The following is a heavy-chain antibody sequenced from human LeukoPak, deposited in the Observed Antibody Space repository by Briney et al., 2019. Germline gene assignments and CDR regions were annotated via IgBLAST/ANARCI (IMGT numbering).Heavy chain of an antibody. V-gene: IGHV3-23*01. Sequence: PGGSLRLSCAASGFTFDDYAMHWVRQAPGKGLEWVSGISGSGGSTYYADSVKGRFTISRDNSKNTLYLQMNSLRAEDTAVYYCAKDRVDTAIVYYFDYWGQGTLVTVSS. CDR3: AKDRVDTAIVYYFDY. D-gene: IGHD5-18*01. J-gene: IGHJ4*02. CDR1: GFTFDDYA. CDR2: ISGSGGST.